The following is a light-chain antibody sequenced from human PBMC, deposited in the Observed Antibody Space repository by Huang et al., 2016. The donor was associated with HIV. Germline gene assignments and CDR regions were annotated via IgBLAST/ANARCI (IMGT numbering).Light chain of an antibody. CDR2: DAS. Sequence: EIVLTQSPATMSFFPGQRVSLSCGASQNINTHLAWFQQRPGHPPRLLIYDASSRVPGVAARFSGSGSGTGFTLTISSLESEDFATYYCQQRVNGLTFGGGTKV. V-gene: IGKV3-11*01. CDR1: QNINTH. CDR3: QQRVNGLT. J-gene: IGKJ4*01.